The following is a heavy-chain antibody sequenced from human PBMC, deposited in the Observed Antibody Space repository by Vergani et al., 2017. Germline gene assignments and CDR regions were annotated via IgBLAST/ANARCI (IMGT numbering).Heavy chain of an antibody. CDR1: GYSISSGYY. CDR2: IYHSGST. CDR3: ARVTYYGSGSYDGYYYGMDV. Sequence: QVQLQESGPGLVKPSETLSLTCTVSGYSISSGYYWGWIRQPPGKGLEWIGSIYHSGSTYYNPSLKSRVTISVDTSKNQFSLKLSSVTAAETAVYYCARVTYYGSGSYDGYYYGMDVWGQGTTVTVSS. J-gene: IGHJ6*02. D-gene: IGHD3-10*01. V-gene: IGHV4-38-2*02.